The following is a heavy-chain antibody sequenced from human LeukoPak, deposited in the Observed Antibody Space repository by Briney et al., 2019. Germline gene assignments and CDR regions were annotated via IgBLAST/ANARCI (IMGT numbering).Heavy chain of an antibody. D-gene: IGHD3-22*01. J-gene: IGHJ4*02. V-gene: IGHV3-48*01. Sequence: GGSLRLSCAASGFTFSSHSMNWVRQAPGKGLEWVSYISSSSSTIYYADSVKGRFTISRDNAKNSLYLRMNSLRAEDTAVYYCARGAYYYEDWGQGTLVTVSS. CDR1: GFTFSSHS. CDR3: ARGAYYYED. CDR2: ISSSSSTI.